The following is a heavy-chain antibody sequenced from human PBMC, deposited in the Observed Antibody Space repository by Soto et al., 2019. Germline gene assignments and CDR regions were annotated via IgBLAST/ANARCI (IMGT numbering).Heavy chain of an antibody. CDR2: INHSGGT. CDR1: GGSFSAYY. J-gene: IGHJ4*02. Sequence: SETLSLTCAVYGGSFSAYYWSWIRQPPGKGLEWIGEINHSGGTSYNPSLKSRVTISVDTSKSQFSLKLTSVTAADRAVYYCARGSVDTVDSSGFYEYWSQGTPVTVSS. V-gene: IGHV4-34*01. D-gene: IGHD3-22*01. CDR3: ARGSVDTVDSSGFYEY.